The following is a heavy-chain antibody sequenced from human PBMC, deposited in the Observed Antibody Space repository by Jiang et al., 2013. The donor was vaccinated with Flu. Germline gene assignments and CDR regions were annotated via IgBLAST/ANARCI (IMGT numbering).Heavy chain of an antibody. CDR1: GYSFTDYR. J-gene: IGHJ4*02. Sequence: GAEVKKPGESLRISCKGSGYSFTDYRITWVRQMPGKGLEWMGRIDPSDSETNYRPSVRGHVTISVDKSIGTAYLQWSSLKASDTGMYYCARQGYYDSSGYYSYWGQGTLVTVSS. V-gene: IGHV5-10-1*01. CDR3: ARQGYYDSSGYYSY. CDR2: IDPSDSET. D-gene: IGHD3-22*01.